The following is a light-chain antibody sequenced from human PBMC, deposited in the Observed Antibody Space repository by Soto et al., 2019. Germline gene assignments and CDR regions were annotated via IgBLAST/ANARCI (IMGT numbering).Light chain of an antibody. Sequence: EIVLTQSPATLSVSPGERVTLSCRTSHSVNSHVAWYQQKPGQAPRLLIYGASTRATGIPARFSGSGSGTEFTLTISSLQSEDSAVYFCQQYNNWPFSFGQGTRLEIK. CDR1: HSVNSH. CDR3: QQYNNWPFS. CDR2: GAS. V-gene: IGKV3-15*01. J-gene: IGKJ5*01.